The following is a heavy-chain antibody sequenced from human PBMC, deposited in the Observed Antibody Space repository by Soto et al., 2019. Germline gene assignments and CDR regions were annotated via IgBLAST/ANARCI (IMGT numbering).Heavy chain of an antibody. J-gene: IGHJ5*02. CDR1: GGSISSGGYY. CDR3: ARLAYCGGDCYPGWFDP. CDR2: IYYSGST. D-gene: IGHD2-21*02. V-gene: IGHV4-31*03. Sequence: TSETLSLTCTVSGGSISSGGYYWSWIRQHPGKGLEWIGYIYYSGSTYYNPSLKSRVTISVDTSKNQFSLKLSSVTAADTAVYYCARLAYCGGDCYPGWFDPCGHGTLATVSS.